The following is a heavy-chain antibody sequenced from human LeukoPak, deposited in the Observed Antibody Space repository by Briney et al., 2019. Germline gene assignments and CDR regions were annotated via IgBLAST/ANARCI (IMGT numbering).Heavy chain of an antibody. Sequence: TGGSLRLSCAASGFTLSSYAMSWVRQAPGKGLEWVSGVSNSGGSTYYADSVKGRFTISRDNSKNTLYLQMNSLRAEDTAVYYCAKAYRTIVVVMVDYWGQGTLVTVSS. V-gene: IGHV3-23*01. CDR1: GFTLSSYA. CDR2: VSNSGGST. J-gene: IGHJ4*02. CDR3: AKAYRTIVVVMVDY. D-gene: IGHD3-22*01.